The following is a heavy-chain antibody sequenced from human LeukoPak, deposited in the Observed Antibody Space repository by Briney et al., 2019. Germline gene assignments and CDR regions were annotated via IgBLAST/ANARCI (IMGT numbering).Heavy chain of an antibody. CDR3: ATLPANGTIPDAFDI. V-gene: IGHV3-23*01. CDR1: GFTFSSYA. D-gene: IGHD2-2*01. J-gene: IGHJ3*02. Sequence: GGSLRLSCAASGFTFSSYAMSWVRQAPGKGLEWVSAISGSGGSTYYADSVKGRFTISRDNSKNTLYLQMNSLRAEDTGVYYCATLPANGTIPDAFDIWGQGTMVTVSS. CDR2: ISGSGGST.